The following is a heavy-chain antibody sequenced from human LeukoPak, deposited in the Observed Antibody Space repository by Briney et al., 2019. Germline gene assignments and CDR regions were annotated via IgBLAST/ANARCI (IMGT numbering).Heavy chain of an antibody. Sequence: GGSLRPSCAASGFTFSSYAMSWVRQAPGKGLEWVSAISGSGGSTYYADSVKGRFTISRDNSKNTLYLQMNSLRAEDTAVYYCARRACSSTSCYVGTTYSDYWGQGALVTVSS. V-gene: IGHV3-23*01. CDR2: ISGSGGST. J-gene: IGHJ4*02. CDR1: GFTFSSYA. CDR3: ARRACSSTSCYVGTTYSDY. D-gene: IGHD2-2*01.